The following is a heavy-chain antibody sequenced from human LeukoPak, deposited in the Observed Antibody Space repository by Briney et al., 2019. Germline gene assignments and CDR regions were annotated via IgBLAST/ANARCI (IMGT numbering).Heavy chain of an antibody. CDR2: ISSSSSYI. CDR3: ARCPHRGYGLDY. V-gene: IGHV3-21*01. D-gene: IGHD1-1*01. J-gene: IGHJ4*02. CDR1: GFTFSSYS. Sequence: GGSLRLSCAASGFTFSSYSMNWVRQAPGKGLEWVSSISSSSSYIYYADSVKGRFTISRDNAKNSLYLQMNSLRAEDTAVYYCARCPHRGYGLDYWGQGTLVTVSS.